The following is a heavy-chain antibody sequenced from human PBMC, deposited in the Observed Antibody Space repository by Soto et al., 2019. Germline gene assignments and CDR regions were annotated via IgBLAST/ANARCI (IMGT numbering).Heavy chain of an antibody. D-gene: IGHD6-19*01. CDR3: AKQLRGSGWYPLDS. V-gene: IGHV3-30*18. CDR2: SSFDGTQQ. Sequence: GGSLRLSCTASEFSLSSSDMHWVRRAPGKGLEWLAVSSFDGTQQFYGDSVKGRFTVSRDNSNNTLYLEMNSLRTEDTAVYYCAKQLRGSGWYPLDSWGHGTPVTVSS. J-gene: IGHJ5*01. CDR1: EFSLSSSD.